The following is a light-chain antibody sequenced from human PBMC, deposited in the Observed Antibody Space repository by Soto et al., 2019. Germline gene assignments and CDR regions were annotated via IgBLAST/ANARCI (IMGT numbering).Light chain of an antibody. CDR3: QQYGSSPQT. V-gene: IGKV3-20*01. Sequence: ILLTQSPGTLSLYPGERATLSCRASQSVSSSYLAWYQQKPGQAPRLLIYGASSRATGIPDRFSGSGSGTDFTLTISRLEPEDFAVYYCQQYGSSPQTFGQGTKV. CDR2: GAS. J-gene: IGKJ1*01. CDR1: QSVSSSY.